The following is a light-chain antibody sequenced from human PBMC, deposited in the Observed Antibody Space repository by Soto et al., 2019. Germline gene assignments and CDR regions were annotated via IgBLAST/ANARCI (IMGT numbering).Light chain of an antibody. J-gene: IGLJ1*01. CDR3: CSSAGSSLYV. V-gene: IGLV2-23*01. Sequence: QSVLNQPVAVSGSPGQSIAISCTGTSSNVGTYDLVSWYQQHPGKAPKLMIYEGTKRPSGVSNRLSGSKSANTASLTISGLQPEDEADYYCCSSAGSSLYVFGSGTKVTVL. CDR1: SSNVGTYDL. CDR2: EGT.